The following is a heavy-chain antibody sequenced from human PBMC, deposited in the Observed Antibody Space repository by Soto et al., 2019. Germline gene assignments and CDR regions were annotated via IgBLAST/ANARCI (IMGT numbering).Heavy chain of an antibody. CDR3: ASVSYEWFDP. D-gene: IGHD3-3*01. CDR1: GGTFSSYA. CDR2: IIPIFGTA. V-gene: IGHV1-69*12. J-gene: IGHJ5*02. Sequence: QVQLVQSGAEVKKPGSSVKVSCKASGGTFSSYAISWVRQAPGQGLEWMGGIIPIFGTANYAQRFQGRVTITADDCTRTAYMERSSLRCEDTAGYYCASVSYEWFDPWGQGALVTVSS.